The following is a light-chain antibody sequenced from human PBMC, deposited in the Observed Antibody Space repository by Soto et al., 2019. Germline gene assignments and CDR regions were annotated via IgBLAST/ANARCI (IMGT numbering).Light chain of an antibody. CDR2: GAS. J-gene: IGKJ1*01. Sequence: EIVMTQSPATLSVSPGERATLSCRASQSVSSNFAWYQQKPGQAPRLLIYGASTRATGIPARFSGSGSGTEFTLTISSLQSEDFAVYYCQQYNNWRPQTFGQGTNVEFK. CDR1: QSVSSN. V-gene: IGKV3-15*01. CDR3: QQYNNWRPQT.